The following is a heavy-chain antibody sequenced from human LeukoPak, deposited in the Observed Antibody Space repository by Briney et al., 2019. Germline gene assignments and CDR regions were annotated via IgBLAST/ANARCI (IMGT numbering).Heavy chain of an antibody. V-gene: IGHV1-69*13. CDR2: IIPIFGTA. CDR3: ARARSGSYRLDY. CDR1: GGTFNSYA. D-gene: IGHD1-26*01. J-gene: IGHJ4*02. Sequence: SVKVSCKASGGTFNSYAISWVRQAPGQGLEWMGGIIPIFGTANYAQKFQGRVTITADESTSTAYMELSSLRSEDTAVYYCARARSGSYRLDYWGQGTLVTVSS.